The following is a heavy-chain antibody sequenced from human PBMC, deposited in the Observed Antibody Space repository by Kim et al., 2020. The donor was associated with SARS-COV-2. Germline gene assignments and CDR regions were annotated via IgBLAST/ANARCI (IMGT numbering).Heavy chain of an antibody. CDR2: INPNSGGT. J-gene: IGHJ5*02. CDR1: GYTFTGYY. D-gene: IGHD6-13*01. V-gene: IGHV1-2*02. Sequence: ASVKVSCKASGYTFTGYYMHWVRQAPGQGLEWMGWINPNSGGTNYAQKFQGRVTMTRDTSISTAYMELSRLRSDDTAVYYCARDHIQQLVFLGWFDPWGQGTLVTVSS. CDR3: ARDHIQQLVFLGWFDP.